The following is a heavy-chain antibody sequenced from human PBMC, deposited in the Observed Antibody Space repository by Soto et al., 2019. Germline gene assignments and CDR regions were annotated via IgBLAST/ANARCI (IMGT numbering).Heavy chain of an antibody. CDR1: GGTFSSYA. CDR2: IIPIFGTA. V-gene: IGHV1-69*13. D-gene: IGHD2-15*01. J-gene: IGHJ6*02. CDR3: ARGYCSGGSCLPPPENYYYYGMDV. Sequence: SVKVSCKASGGTFSSYAISWVRQAPGQGLEWMGGIIPIFGTANYAQKFQGRVTITADESTSTAYMELSSLRSEDTAVYYCARGYCSGGSCLPPPENYYYYGMDVWGQGTTVTVSS.